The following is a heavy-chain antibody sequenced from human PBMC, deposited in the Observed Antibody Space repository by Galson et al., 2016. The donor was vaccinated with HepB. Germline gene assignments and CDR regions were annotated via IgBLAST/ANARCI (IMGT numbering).Heavy chain of an antibody. CDR3: TRAYVGKARRGTYWYFDL. CDR1: GFGFSDYW. CDR2: ITSSSNYI. Sequence: SLRLSCAVSGFGFSDYWMTWVRQAPGKGLEWVSSITSSSNYIYYADSVRGRFTISRDNAKNSLHLQMNSLRAEDTAVYYCTRAYVGKARRGTYWYFDLWGRGTLVTVSS. V-gene: IGHV3-21*01. D-gene: IGHD4-23*01. J-gene: IGHJ2*01.